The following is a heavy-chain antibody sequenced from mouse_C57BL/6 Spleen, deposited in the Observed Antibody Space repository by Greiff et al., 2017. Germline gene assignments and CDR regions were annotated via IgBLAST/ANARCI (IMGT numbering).Heavy chain of an antibody. CDR3: ARPDYYGSHWYFDV. V-gene: IGHV5-17*01. CDR2: ISSGSSTI. CDR1: GFTFSDYG. D-gene: IGHD1-1*01. J-gene: IGHJ1*03. Sequence: EVNVVESGGGLVKPGGSLKLSCAASGFTFSDYGMHWVRQAPEKGLEWVAYISSGSSTIYYADTVKGRFTISRDNAKNTLFLQMTSLRSEDTAMYYCARPDYYGSHWYFDVWGTGTTVTVSS.